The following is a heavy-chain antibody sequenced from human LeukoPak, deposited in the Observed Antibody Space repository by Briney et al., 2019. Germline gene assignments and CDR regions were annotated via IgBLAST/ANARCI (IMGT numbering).Heavy chain of an antibody. V-gene: IGHV4-34*01. Sequence: SETLSLTCAVYGGSFSGYYWSWVRQPPGKGLEWIGEINHSGSTNYNPSLRSRVTISVDTSKNQFSLKLSSVTAADTAVYYCARLYGSGNNWGQGTLVTVSS. CDR3: ARLYGSGNN. CDR1: GGSFSGYY. CDR2: INHSGST. J-gene: IGHJ4*02. D-gene: IGHD3-10*01.